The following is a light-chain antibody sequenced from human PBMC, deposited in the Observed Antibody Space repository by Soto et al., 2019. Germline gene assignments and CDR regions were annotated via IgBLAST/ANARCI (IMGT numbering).Light chain of an antibody. V-gene: IGKV1-27*01. Sequence: DIQMTQSPSSLSASVGDRVTITCRASQGISSYLAWYQQKLGKVPKLLISAASTLQSGVPSRLSGSGSGTDFTLTISSLQPEDVATYYCQKYSSVITFGQGTRLEMK. CDR2: AAS. CDR3: QKYSSVIT. J-gene: IGKJ5*01. CDR1: QGISSY.